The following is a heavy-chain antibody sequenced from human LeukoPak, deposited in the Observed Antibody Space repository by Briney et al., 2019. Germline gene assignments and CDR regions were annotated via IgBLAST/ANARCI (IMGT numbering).Heavy chain of an antibody. D-gene: IGHD2-15*01. V-gene: IGHV1-8*01. CDR3: ARGPPPYCSGDSCYSFLYFHH. CDR2: MNLNRGNT. CDR1: VYTFTSYD. J-gene: IGHJ1*01. Sequence: ASEKVSCKASVYTFTSYDINWVGPATRQALAWMGWMNLNRGNTGYAQKFQGRVTMTRDTSISTAYLELTTLRSDDTAVYYCARGPPPYCSGDSCYSFLYFHHWGQGTLVTVSS.